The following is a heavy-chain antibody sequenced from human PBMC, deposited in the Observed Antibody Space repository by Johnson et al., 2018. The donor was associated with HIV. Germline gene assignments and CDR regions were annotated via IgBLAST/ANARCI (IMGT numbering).Heavy chain of an antibody. Sequence: QVQLVESGGGVVQPGGSLRLSCAASGFTFSSYAMHWVRQAPGKGLEWVAVISYDGSSKYYADSVKGRFTISRDNAKNTLYLQMNSLRAEDTAVYYCARVYSNYEGAAASYPFDSWGQGTMVTVSS. V-gene: IGHV3-30*04. CDR1: GFTFSSYA. D-gene: IGHD4-11*01. J-gene: IGHJ3*02. CDR2: ISYDGSSK. CDR3: ARVYSNYEGAAASYPFDS.